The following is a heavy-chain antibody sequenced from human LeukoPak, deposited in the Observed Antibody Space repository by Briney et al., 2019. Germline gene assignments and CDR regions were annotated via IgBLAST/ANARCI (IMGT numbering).Heavy chain of an antibody. V-gene: IGHV4-34*01. CDR1: GGSFSGYY. D-gene: IGHD3-10*01. J-gene: IGHJ6*04. CDR3: ARTQIYGSGSYYIGNYYYYGMDV. Sequence: SETLSLTCAVYGGSFSGYYWSWIRQPPGKGLGWIGEINHSGSTNYNPSFKSRVTISVDTSKNQFSLKLSSVTAADTAVHYCARTQIYGSGSYYIGNYYYYGMDVWGKGTTVTVSS. CDR2: INHSGST.